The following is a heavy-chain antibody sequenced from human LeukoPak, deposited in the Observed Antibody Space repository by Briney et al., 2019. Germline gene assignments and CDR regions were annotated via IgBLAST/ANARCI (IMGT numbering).Heavy chain of an antibody. Sequence: GGSLRLSCAASGFTFSNYGMHWVRQAPGKGLEWVAVISYDGNNKYYADSVKGRFTISRDNAKNSLYLQMNSLRDEDTAVYYCAKGGDYAFDIWGQGTMVTVSS. CDR3: AKGGDYAFDI. D-gene: IGHD2-21*01. CDR1: GFTFSNYG. CDR2: ISYDGNNK. J-gene: IGHJ3*02. V-gene: IGHV3-30*18.